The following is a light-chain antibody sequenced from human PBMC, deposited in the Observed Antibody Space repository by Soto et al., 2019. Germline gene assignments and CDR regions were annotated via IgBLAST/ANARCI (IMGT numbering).Light chain of an antibody. CDR1: QSVSSSY. J-gene: IGKJ4*01. CDR3: KQYGSSPPFT. Sequence: EIVLTQSPGTLSLSPGERATLSCRASQSVSSSYLAWYQQKPGQAPRLLIYGASSRATGIPDRFSGSGSGTDFNFTISRLETENFAVYYCKQYGSSPPFTFGVVTNVDIK. V-gene: IGKV3-20*01. CDR2: GAS.